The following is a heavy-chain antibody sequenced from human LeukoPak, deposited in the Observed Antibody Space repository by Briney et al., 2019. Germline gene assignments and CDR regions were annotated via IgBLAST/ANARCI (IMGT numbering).Heavy chain of an antibody. CDR1: GGSISSYY. J-gene: IGHJ4*02. D-gene: IGHD6-13*01. V-gene: IGHV4-59*12. Sequence: KPSETLSLTCTVSGGSISSYYWSWIRQPPGKGLEWIGYIYYSGSTNYNPSLKSRVTISVDTSKNQFSLKLSSVTAADTAVYYCARDPSGGSSSWVDYWGQGTLVTVSS. CDR2: IYYSGST. CDR3: ARDPSGGSSSWVDY.